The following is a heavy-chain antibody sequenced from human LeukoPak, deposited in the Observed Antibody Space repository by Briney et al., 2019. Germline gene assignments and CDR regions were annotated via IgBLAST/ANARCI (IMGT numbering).Heavy chain of an antibody. Sequence: GGSLRLSCAASGFTVSSNYMSWVRQAPGKGLEWVANIKQDGSEKYYVDSVKGRFTISRDNAKNSLYLQMNSLRAEDTAVYYCARIGYDILTGYPTGGWFDPWGQGTLVTVSS. CDR1: GFTVSSNY. D-gene: IGHD3-9*01. CDR3: ARIGYDILTGYPTGGWFDP. V-gene: IGHV3-7*01. J-gene: IGHJ5*02. CDR2: IKQDGSEK.